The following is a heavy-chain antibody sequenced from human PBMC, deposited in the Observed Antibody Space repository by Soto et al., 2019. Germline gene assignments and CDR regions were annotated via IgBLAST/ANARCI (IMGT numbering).Heavy chain of an antibody. CDR1: GGSISSGY. D-gene: IGHD5-12*01. CDR2: ISNTGTT. Sequence: QVQLQESGPGLMKPSETLSLPCTVSGGSISSGYWSWLRQSPGEGLEWIGHISNTGTTNYSPSLKSRVFMSVDTSKTQISLKVSSVNAADTAVYYCARGTRSNSGYDPDWYFDLWGRGTLVTVSS. CDR3: ARGTRSNSGYDPDWYFDL. J-gene: IGHJ2*01. V-gene: IGHV4-59*01.